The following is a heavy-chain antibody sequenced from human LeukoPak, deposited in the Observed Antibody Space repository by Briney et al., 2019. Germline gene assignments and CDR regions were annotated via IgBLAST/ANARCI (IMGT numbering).Heavy chain of an antibody. V-gene: IGHV3-11*01. CDR2: ISSSGNII. Sequence: GGSLRLSCAASGFTFSDYYMSWIRQPPGKGLEWVSYISSSGNIIYSADSVKGRFTISRDNAKNPLYLQINSLRAEDTAVYYCARATAADTAMIYFDYWGQGTLVTVSS. CDR1: GFTFSDYY. J-gene: IGHJ4*02. CDR3: ARATAADTAMIYFDY. D-gene: IGHD5-18*01.